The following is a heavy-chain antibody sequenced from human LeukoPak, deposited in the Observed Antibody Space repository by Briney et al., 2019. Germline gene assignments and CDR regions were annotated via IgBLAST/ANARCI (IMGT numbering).Heavy chain of an antibody. V-gene: IGHV4-34*01. CDR2: INHSGST. J-gene: IGHJ4*02. Sequence: SETLSLTCTVSGGYISSYYWSWIRQPPGKGLEWIGEINHSGSTNYNPSLKSRVTISVDTSKNQFSLKLSSVTAADTAVYYCARGRSSGWYWGYWGQGTLVTVSS. CDR1: GGYISSYY. D-gene: IGHD6-19*01. CDR3: ARGRSSGWYWGY.